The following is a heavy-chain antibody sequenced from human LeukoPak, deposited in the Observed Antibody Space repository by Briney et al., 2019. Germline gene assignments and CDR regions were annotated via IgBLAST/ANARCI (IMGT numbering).Heavy chain of an antibody. V-gene: IGHV1-46*01. CDR1: GYIFTSHY. D-gene: IGHD5-18*01. J-gene: IGHJ5*02. CDR2: INPSGGST. Sequence: PGASVTVSCKASGYIFTSHYMHWMRQAPGQGLEWMGMINPSGGSTVCAQKFQGRVTMTRDTSTSTVDMELSSLRSEDTAMYYCATYSYGSVDPWGQGTLVTVSS. CDR3: ATYSYGSVDP.